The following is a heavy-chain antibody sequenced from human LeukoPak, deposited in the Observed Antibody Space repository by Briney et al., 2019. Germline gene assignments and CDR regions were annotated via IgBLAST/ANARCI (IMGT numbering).Heavy chain of an antibody. CDR1: RFTLRRYG. J-gene: IGHJ4*02. V-gene: IGHV3-30*02. Sequence: GGSLRLSCVPSRFTLRRYGMHWLRQAPGKGLEWVAFIRYDGSNKYYADSVKGRFTISRDNSKNTLYLQRNSLRAEDTAVYYCAKDRRTGTTLFDYWGQGTLVTVSS. CDR3: AKDRRTGTTLFDY. D-gene: IGHD1-1*01. CDR2: IRYDGSNK.